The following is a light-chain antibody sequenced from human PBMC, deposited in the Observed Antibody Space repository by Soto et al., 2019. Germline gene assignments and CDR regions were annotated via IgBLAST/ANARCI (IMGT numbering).Light chain of an antibody. J-gene: IGKJ4*01. Sequence: EIVLTQSPATLSLSPGERATLSCRTSQSVSRYLVWYQQKSGQAPRLLIYDASNRATGIPARFSGSGSGTDFTLTISSLEPEDFAVYYCQQRRNWPPLTFGGGTKVEMK. CDR2: DAS. CDR3: QQRRNWPPLT. V-gene: IGKV3-11*01. CDR1: QSVSRY.